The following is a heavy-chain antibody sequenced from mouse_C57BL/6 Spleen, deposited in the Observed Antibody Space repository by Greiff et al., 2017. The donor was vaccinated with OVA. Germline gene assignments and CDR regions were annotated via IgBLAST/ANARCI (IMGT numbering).Heavy chain of an antibody. Sequence: QVQLQQPGAELVKPGASVKLSCKASGYTFTSYWMQWVKQRPGQGLEWIGEIDPSDSYPNSNQKFKGKATLTVDTSSSTAYMQLSSLTSEDSAVYYCARGSYGNFYAMDYWGQGTSVTVSS. D-gene: IGHD2-1*01. CDR3: ARGSYGNFYAMDY. V-gene: IGHV1-50*01. CDR1: GYTFTSYW. CDR2: IDPSDSYP. J-gene: IGHJ4*01.